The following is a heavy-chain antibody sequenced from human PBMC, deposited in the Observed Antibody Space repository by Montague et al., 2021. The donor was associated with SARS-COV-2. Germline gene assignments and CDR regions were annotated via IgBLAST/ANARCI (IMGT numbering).Heavy chain of an antibody. V-gene: IGHV4-34*01. CDR2: INHSGGT. CDR3: ARGLTDVTVILVFVGASLYFDS. CDR1: GGSFSGHS. D-gene: IGHD3-22*01. Sequence: SETLSLTCAVYGGSFSGHSWTRIRQPPGKGLEWIGEINHSGGTNYNPSLKSRVTISVDTSKNQFSLKLSSLTAADTAVYHCARGLTDVTVILVFVGASLYFDSWGQGALVTVSS. J-gene: IGHJ4*02.